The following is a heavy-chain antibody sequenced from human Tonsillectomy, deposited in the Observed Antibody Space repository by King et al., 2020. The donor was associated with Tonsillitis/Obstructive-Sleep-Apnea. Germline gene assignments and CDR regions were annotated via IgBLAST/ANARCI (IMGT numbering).Heavy chain of an antibody. CDR1: GGTFSSYA. J-gene: IGHJ6*03. V-gene: IGHV1-69*01. CDR3: ATTHYYYDSSGYPPYYYYYYMDV. CDR2: IIPIFGAA. D-gene: IGHD3-22*01. Sequence: VQLVQSGAEVKKPGSSVKVSCKASGGTFSSYAISWVRQAPGQGLEWMGGIIPIFGAANYAQKVQGRVTITADESTGTAYMELSSLRSEDTAVYYCATTHYYYDSSGYPPYYYYYYMDVWGKGTTVTVSS.